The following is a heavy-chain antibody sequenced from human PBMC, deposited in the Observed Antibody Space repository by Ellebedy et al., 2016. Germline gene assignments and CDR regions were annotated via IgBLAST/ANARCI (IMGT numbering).Heavy chain of an antibody. CDR1: GFTLYIYA. J-gene: IGHJ4*02. D-gene: IGHD2-15*01. CDR2: ISGNGGST. V-gene: IGHV3-23*01. CDR3: AKDRDIVVVVAALFDY. Sequence: GESLKISCTASGFTLYIYAMSWVRQAPGKGLEWVSAISGNGGSTYYADSVKGRFTISRDNSKNTMYLQMNSLRAEDTAVYYCAKDRDIVVVVAALFDYWGQGTLVTVSS.